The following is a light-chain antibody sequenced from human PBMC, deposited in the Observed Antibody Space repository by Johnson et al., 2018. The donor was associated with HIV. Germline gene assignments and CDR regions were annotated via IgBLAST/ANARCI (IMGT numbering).Light chain of an antibody. V-gene: IGLV1-51*01. Sequence: QSVLTQPPPLSAAPGQKVTISCSGSSSNIGNNYVSWYQQLPGTAPKLLIYDTIKRHSGIPDRFSGSKSGTSATLGITGLQTGDEADYYCGTWDSSLNAYVFGAATKVAVL. CDR1: SSNIGNNY. CDR2: DTI. J-gene: IGLJ1*01. CDR3: GTWDSSLNAYV.